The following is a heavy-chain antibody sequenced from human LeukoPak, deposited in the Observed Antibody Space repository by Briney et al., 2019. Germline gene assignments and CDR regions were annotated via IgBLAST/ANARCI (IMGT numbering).Heavy chain of an antibody. D-gene: IGHD3-22*01. V-gene: IGHV1-18*01. CDR2: ISAYNGNT. CDR3: ARGNYYDSSGTFDY. J-gene: IGHJ4*02. Sequence: ASVQVSCKSSGYTFTSYGISWVRPAAGQGREWMGWISAYNGNTNYAQKLQGRVTMTTDTSTSTAYMELRSLRSDDTAVYYCARGNYYDSSGTFDYWGQGTLVTVSS. CDR1: GYTFTSYG.